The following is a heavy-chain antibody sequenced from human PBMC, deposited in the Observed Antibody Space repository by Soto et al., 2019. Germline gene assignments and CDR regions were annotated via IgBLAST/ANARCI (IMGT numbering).Heavy chain of an antibody. CDR1: GFTFSSYW. D-gene: IGHD3-10*01. CDR2: IDEYGSTI. J-gene: IGHJ4*02. CDR3: ARDIGGKGAY. V-gene: IGHV3-74*01. Sequence: LRLSCAASGFTFSSYWMHWVRQVPGKGLLWVSRIDEYGSTINYADSVKGRFTISRDNARNTLYLEMNSLRAEDTALYYCARDIGGKGAYWGPGTLVTVSS.